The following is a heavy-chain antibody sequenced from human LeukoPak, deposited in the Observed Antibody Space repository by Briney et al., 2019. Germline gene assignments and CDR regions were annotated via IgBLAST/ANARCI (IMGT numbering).Heavy chain of an antibody. V-gene: IGHV1-18*01. CDR3: ARVRSSWYYFDY. J-gene: IGHJ4*02. CDR1: GYTFTSYG. CDR2: ISAYNGNT. D-gene: IGHD6-13*01. Sequence: ASVKVSCKASGYTFTSYGISWVRQAPGQGLEWMGWISAYNGNTNYAQKLQGRVIMTTDTSTSTAYMELRSLRSDDTAVYYCARVRSSWYYFDYWGQGTLVTVSS.